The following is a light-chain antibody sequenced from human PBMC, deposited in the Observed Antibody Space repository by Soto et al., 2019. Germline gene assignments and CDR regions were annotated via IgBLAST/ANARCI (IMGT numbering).Light chain of an antibody. V-gene: IGKV3-20*01. CDR3: QQYGSSRTWT. Sequence: EIVLTQSPGTLSLSTGERATLSCRASQSVSSSYFAWYQQQPGQAPRLLIYGASIRSTGIPDMFSGSGSGTDFTLTISRLEPEDFAVYYCQQYGSSRTWTFGQGTKVEIK. CDR2: GAS. J-gene: IGKJ1*01. CDR1: QSVSSSY.